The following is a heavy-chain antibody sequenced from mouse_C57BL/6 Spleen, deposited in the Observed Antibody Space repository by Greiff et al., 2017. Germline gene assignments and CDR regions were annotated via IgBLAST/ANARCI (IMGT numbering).Heavy chain of an antibody. CDR2: IDPSDSYT. Sequence: QVHVKQPGAELVMPGASVKLSCKASGYTFTSYWMHWVKQRPGQGLEWIGEIDPSDSYTNYNQKFKGKSTLTVDKSSSTAYMQLSSLTSEDSAVYYCARGYGSSYVGYAMDYWGQGTSVTVSS. D-gene: IGHD1-1*01. CDR3: ARGYGSSYVGYAMDY. J-gene: IGHJ4*01. CDR1: GYTFTSYW. V-gene: IGHV1-69*01.